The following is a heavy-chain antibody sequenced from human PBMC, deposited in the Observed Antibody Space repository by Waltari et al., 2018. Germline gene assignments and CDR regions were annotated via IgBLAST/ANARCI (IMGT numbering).Heavy chain of an antibody. CDR2: IYYSGST. D-gene: IGHD3-10*01. Sequence: QVQLQESGPGLVKPSETLSLTCTVSGGSISSYYWSWIRQPPGKGLEWIVYIYYSGSTNYNPALKSRVTISVDTSKNQFSLKLSSVTAADTAVYYCARDSGSSVTWYVDLWGRGTLVTVSS. CDR1: GGSISSYY. CDR3: ARDSGSSVTWYVDL. V-gene: IGHV4-59*01. J-gene: IGHJ2*01.